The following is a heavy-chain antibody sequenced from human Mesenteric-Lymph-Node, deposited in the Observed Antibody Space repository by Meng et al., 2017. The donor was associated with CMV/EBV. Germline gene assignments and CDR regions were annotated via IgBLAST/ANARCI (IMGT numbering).Heavy chain of an antibody. CDR3: ARGYSSGFFDY. D-gene: IGHD6-19*01. CDR2: IYYSGST. V-gene: IGHV4-59*01. Sequence: SETLSLTCTVSGGSISSYYWSWIRQPPGKGLEWIGYIYYSGSTNYNPSLKSRVTISVDTTKNQFSLKLSSVTAADTAVYYCARGYSSGFFDYWGQGTLVTVSS. CDR1: GGSISSYY. J-gene: IGHJ4*02.